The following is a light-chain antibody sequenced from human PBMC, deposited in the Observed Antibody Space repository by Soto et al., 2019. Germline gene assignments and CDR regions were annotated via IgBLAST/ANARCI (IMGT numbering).Light chain of an antibody. J-gene: IGKJ5*01. CDR3: QQLNSYPIT. Sequence: QITPSPSSLSASVVDRVPITCRASQGIRNDLGWYKQKPGKDPKLLIYASSTLQSGVPSRFSGSGSGTDFTLTISSLQPEDFATYYCQQLNSYPITCGQGTRREIK. CDR1: QGIRND. V-gene: IGKV1-17*01. CDR2: ASS.